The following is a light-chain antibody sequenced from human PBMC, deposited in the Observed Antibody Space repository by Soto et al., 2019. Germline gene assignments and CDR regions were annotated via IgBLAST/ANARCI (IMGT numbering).Light chain of an antibody. CDR3: QQYSSSWT. V-gene: IGKV3-20*01. CDR2: ATS. CDR1: QSISSSY. J-gene: IGKJ1*01. Sequence: EIVLTQSPGTLSLSPGQRATLSCRASQSISSSYLAWYQQMPGQAPRLLMYATSNRATGIPGRFSGSGSGTDFTLTITRLEPEDFAVYYCQQYSSSWTFGQGSKVDIK.